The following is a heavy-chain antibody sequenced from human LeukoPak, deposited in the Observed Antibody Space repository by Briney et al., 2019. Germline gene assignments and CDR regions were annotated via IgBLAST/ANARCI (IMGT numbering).Heavy chain of an antibody. D-gene: IGHD2-2*01. J-gene: IGHJ5*02. CDR2: IYSSGGT. Sequence: SETLSLTCTVSGGSISSGGYYWSWIRQPAGKGLEWIGHIYSSGGTTYNPSLKSRVTISKDRSRNQFSLKLSSVTAADTAVYYCARMVDVIVVPTPLRFFDPWGQGTLVTVSS. CDR3: ARMVDVIVVPTPLRFFDP. V-gene: IGHV4-61*09. CDR1: GGSISSGGYY.